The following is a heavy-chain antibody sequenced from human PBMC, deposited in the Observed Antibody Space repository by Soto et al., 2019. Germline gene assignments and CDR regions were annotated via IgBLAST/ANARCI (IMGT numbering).Heavy chain of an antibody. Sequence: ASETLSLTCTVSGGSISSYYWSWIRQPPGKGLEWIGYIYYSGSTNYNPSLKSRVTISVDTSKNQFSLKLSSVTAADTAVYYCARGHYDILTGFNWFDPWGQGTLVTVSS. V-gene: IGHV4-59*01. D-gene: IGHD3-9*01. CDR3: ARGHYDILTGFNWFDP. J-gene: IGHJ5*02. CDR1: GGSISSYY. CDR2: IYYSGST.